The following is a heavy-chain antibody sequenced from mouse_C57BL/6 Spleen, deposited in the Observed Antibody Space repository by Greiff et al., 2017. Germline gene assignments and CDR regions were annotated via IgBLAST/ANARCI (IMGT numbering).Heavy chain of an antibody. CDR2: INPNNGGT. D-gene: IGHD2-3*01. V-gene: IGHV1-26*01. CDR1: GYTFTDYY. Sequence: EVQLQQSGPELVKPGASVKISCKASGYTFTDYYMHWVKQSHGKSLEWIGDINPNNGGTSYNQKFKGKATWTVDKSSSPAYMELRSLTTEDSAVYYCARGDCYKAWFAYWGQGTLVTVSA. CDR3: ARGDCYKAWFAY. J-gene: IGHJ3*01.